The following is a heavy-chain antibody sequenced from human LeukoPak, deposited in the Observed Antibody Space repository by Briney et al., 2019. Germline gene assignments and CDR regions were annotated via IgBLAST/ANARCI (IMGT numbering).Heavy chain of an antibody. D-gene: IGHD3-10*01. CDR3: ASNGYYHGDY. J-gene: IGHJ4*02. CDR1: GGSSSGYY. V-gene: IGHV4-34*01. CDR2: INHSGST. Sequence: SETLSLTCAVYGGSSSGYYWSWIRQPPGKGLEWIGEINHSGSTNYNPSLKSRVTISVDTSKNQFSLKLSSVTAADTAVYYCASNGYYHGDYWGQGTLVTVSS.